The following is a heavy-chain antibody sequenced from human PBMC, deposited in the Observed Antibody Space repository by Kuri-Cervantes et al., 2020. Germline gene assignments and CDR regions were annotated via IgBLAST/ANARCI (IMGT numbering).Heavy chain of an antibody. D-gene: IGHD6-13*01. CDR1: GFTFSSYA. CDR3: AREAQQLVLNVGLDYYYGMDV. Sequence: GESLKISCAASGFTFSSYAMSWVRQAPGKGLEWVSAISGSGGSTYYADSVKGRFTISRGNSKNTLYLQMNSLRAEDTAVYYCAREAQQLVLNVGLDYYYGMDVWGQGTTVTVSS. J-gene: IGHJ6*02. CDR2: ISGSGGST. V-gene: IGHV3-23*01.